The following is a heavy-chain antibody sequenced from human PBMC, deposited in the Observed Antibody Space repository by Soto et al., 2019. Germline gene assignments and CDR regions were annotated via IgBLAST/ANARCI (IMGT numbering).Heavy chain of an antibody. CDR1: GGSISCISHS. CDR2: IFYNGIT. CDR3: ARLVTIAQYYFDF. J-gene: IGHJ4*02. D-gene: IGHD3-10*01. V-gene: IGHV4-39*02. Sequence: SETLSLTCTVSGGSISCISHSWGWSRQSPGQGLEWIGNIFYNGITYDNPSLKSRVTISADTSKNHFSLKLRSVTVADTAVYSCARLVTIAQYYFDFWGQGSLVTVSS.